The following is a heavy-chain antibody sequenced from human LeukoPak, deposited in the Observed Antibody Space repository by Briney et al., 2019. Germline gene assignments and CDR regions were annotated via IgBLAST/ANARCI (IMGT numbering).Heavy chain of an antibody. V-gene: IGHV1-18*01. D-gene: IGHD2-2*01. J-gene: IGHJ5*02. Sequence: GASVKVSCKASGYTFTSYGFNWVRQAPGQGLEWMGWISAYNHNTNYAQNFQGRVTMTTDISTSTAYMELGSLGSDDTAVYYCAGLVAPTGNPRFDPWGRGTLVTVSS. CDR3: AGLVAPTGNPRFDP. CDR2: ISAYNHNT. CDR1: GYTFTSYG.